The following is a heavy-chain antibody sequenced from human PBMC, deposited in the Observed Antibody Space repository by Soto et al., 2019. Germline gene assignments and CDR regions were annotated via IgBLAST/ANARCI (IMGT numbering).Heavy chain of an antibody. Sequence: QVQLQESGPGLVKPSETLSLTCTVSGGSVSSGSYYWSWIRQPPGKGLEWIGYIYYSGSTNYNPSLKSRVTISVDTSKNQFSLKLSSVTAADTAVYYCARQEDYGDYLNFDYWGQGTLVTVSS. CDR1: GGSVSSGSYY. CDR2: IYYSGST. D-gene: IGHD4-17*01. CDR3: ARQEDYGDYLNFDY. J-gene: IGHJ4*02. V-gene: IGHV4-61*01.